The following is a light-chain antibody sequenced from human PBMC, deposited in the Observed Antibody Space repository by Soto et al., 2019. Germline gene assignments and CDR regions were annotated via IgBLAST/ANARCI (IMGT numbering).Light chain of an antibody. J-gene: IGLJ1*01. V-gene: IGLV2-14*01. CDR1: SSDVGGYNY. Sequence: QSVLTQPASVSGSPGQSITISCTGTSSDVGGYNYVSWYQQHPGIAPKLLIYGVTNRPSGVSPRFSGSKSGNTASLTISGLQAEDEADYHGRLYTSASTLLYLFGTGTKLTVL. CDR3: RLYTSASTLLYL. CDR2: GVT.